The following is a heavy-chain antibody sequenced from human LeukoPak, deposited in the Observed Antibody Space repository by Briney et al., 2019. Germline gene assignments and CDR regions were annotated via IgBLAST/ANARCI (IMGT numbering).Heavy chain of an antibody. V-gene: IGHV4-59*01. D-gene: IGHD3-22*01. J-gene: IGHJ4*02. Sequence: SETLSLTCTVSGGSISDYYWTWIRQPPGKGLEWIGHIYYSGNTIYNPSLKSRVTISVDTSKNQFSLKLTSVTTADTAVYYCARDTYYYDSSGYYRLDYWGQGTLVTVSS. CDR1: GGSISDYY. CDR3: ARDTYYYDSSGYYRLDY. CDR2: IYYSGNT.